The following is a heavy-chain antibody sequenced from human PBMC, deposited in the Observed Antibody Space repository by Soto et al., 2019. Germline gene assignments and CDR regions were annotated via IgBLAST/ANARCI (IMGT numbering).Heavy chain of an antibody. Sequence: GGSLRLSCVASGLSFSCDGMSWVRQAPGKGPEWVSAISASGGSTYYVDSVKGRFTISRDNSKNTLFLQMSSLRVEDTAVYYCAKRYYYDGSGPYGMDVWGQGTTVTVSS. CDR2: ISASGGST. CDR3: AKRYYYDGSGPYGMDV. D-gene: IGHD3-22*01. J-gene: IGHJ6*02. CDR1: GLSFSCDG. V-gene: IGHV3-23*01.